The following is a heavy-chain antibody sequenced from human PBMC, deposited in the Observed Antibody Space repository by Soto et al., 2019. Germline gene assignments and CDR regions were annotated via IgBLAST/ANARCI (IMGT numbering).Heavy chain of an antibody. CDR1: GGSISGYY. CDR2: SYYSGGT. CDR3: ARVRSGSGVYFFDS. J-gene: IGHJ4*02. V-gene: IGHV4-59*01. D-gene: IGHD6-19*01. Sequence: PSEALSLTCTVCGGSISGYYWSWIRQPPGKGLEWIGYSYYSGGTNYNPSLKSRVTISVDPSENQFSLKLSSVTAADTAVYYCARVRSGSGVYFFDSWGQGTLVTVSA.